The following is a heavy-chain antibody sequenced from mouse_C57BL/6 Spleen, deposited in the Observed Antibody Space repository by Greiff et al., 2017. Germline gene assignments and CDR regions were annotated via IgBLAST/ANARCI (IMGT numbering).Heavy chain of an antibody. J-gene: IGHJ1*03. CDR2: IHPNSGST. CDR3: ARETLATTVEGYFDV. V-gene: IGHV1-64*01. Sequence: QVQLQQPGAELVKPGASVKLSCKASGYTFTSYWMHWVKQRPGQGLEWIGMIHPNSGSTNYNEKFKSKATLTVDKSSSTAYMQLSSLTSEDSAVYYCARETLATTVEGYFDVWGTGTTVTVSS. CDR1: GYTFTSYW. D-gene: IGHD1-1*01.